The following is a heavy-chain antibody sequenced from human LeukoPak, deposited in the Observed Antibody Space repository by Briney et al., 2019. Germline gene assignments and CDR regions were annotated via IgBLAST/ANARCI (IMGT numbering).Heavy chain of an antibody. D-gene: IGHD1-26*01. CDR2: ISSSTSTI. CDR3: ARYIVRTTYYFDY. Sequence: GGSLRLSCAASGFTFSSYNMNWVRQAPGKGLEWVSYISSSTSTIFYADSVKGRFTISRDNAKNSLFLQMNSLRAEDTAVYYCARYIVRTTYYFDYWGQGTLVTVSS. V-gene: IGHV3-48*01. J-gene: IGHJ4*02. CDR1: GFTFSSYN.